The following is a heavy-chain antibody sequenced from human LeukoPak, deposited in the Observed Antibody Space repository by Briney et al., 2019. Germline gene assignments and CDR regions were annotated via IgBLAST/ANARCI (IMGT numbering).Heavy chain of an antibody. V-gene: IGHV1-46*01. D-gene: IGHD3-10*01. CDR1: GYTFTSYY. J-gene: IGHJ4*02. Sequence: GASVKVSCKASGYTFTSYYMHWVRQAPGQGLEWMGIINPSGGSTSYAQKFQGRVTMTRDTSTSTVYMELSSLRSEDTAVYYCARYNMIGSNYYGSGSYFDYWGQGTLVTVSS. CDR3: ARYNMIGSNYYGSGSYFDY. CDR2: INPSGGST.